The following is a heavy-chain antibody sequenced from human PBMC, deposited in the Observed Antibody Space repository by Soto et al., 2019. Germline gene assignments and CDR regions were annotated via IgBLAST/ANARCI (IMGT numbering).Heavy chain of an antibody. D-gene: IGHD2-2*02. Sequence: GGSLRLSCAASGFTFSNAWMSWVRQAPGKGLEWVGRIKSKTDGGTTDYAAPVKGRFTISRDDSKNTLYLQMNSLKTEDTAVYYCTTLGYCSSTNCYTRYYYYYGMDVWGQGTTVTVSS. J-gene: IGHJ6*02. V-gene: IGHV3-15*01. CDR1: GFTFSNAW. CDR3: TTLGYCSSTNCYTRYYYYYGMDV. CDR2: IKSKTDGGTT.